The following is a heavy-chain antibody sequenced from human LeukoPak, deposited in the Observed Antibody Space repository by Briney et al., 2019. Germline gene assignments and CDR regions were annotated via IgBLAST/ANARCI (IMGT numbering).Heavy chain of an antibody. CDR2: ISSSSSYI. CDR1: GFTFNSYS. V-gene: IGHV3-21*01. Sequence: PGGSLRLSCAASGFTFNSYSMNWVRQAPGKGLEWVSSISSSSSYIYYADSVKGRFTISRDNAKNSLYLQMNSLRAEDPAVYYCAREENGDLPYYYYYMDVGGKGTTVTVSS. J-gene: IGHJ6*03. CDR3: AREENGDLPYYYYYMDV. D-gene: IGHD4-17*01.